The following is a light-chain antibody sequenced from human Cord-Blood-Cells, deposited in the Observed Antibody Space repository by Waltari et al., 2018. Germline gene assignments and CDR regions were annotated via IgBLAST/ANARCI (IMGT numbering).Light chain of an antibody. CDR3: QQRSNWPYT. Sequence: EIVLTQSPATLSLSPGERATLSCRASQSVSSYLAWYQQKPGQAPRLLIYDASNRATGIPARFSGSWSVTDFTLTISSLEPEDFAVYYCQQRSNWPYTFGQGTKLEIK. V-gene: IGKV3-11*01. J-gene: IGKJ2*01. CDR1: QSVSSY. CDR2: DAS.